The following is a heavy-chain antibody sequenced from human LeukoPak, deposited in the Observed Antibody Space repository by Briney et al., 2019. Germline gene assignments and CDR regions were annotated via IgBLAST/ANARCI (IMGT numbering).Heavy chain of an antibody. CDR2: INPNSGGT. V-gene: IGHV1-2*02. D-gene: IGHD6-13*01. CDR1: GYTFTSYG. J-gene: IGHJ5*02. CDR3: ARVYSSSRWFDP. Sequence: ASVKVSCKASGYTFTSYGISWVRQAPGQGLEWMGWINPNSGGTNYAQKFQGRVTMTRDTSISTAYMELSRLRSDDTAVYYCARVYSSSRWFDPWGPGTLVAVSS.